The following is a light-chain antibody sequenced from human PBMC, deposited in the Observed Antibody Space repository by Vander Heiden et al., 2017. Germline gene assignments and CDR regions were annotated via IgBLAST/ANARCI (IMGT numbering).Light chain of an antibody. CDR1: QSISSY. V-gene: IGKV1-39*01. CDR2: AAS. J-gene: IGKJ2*01. CDR3: QQSDSTPHT. Sequence: DMQMRQCASSLSASVGDRVTIPCLASQSISSYLNWYQQKPGKAPKLLIYAASSLQSGVPSRFSGSGSGTDFTLTISRLQPEDFATYYCQQSDSTPHTLGQGTKLEIK.